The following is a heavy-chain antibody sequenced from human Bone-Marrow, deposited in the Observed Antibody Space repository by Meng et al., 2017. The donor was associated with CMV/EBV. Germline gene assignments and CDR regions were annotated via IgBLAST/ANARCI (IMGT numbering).Heavy chain of an antibody. CDR3: TTDQGLGRY. V-gene: IGHV3-15*01. J-gene: IGHJ4*01. D-gene: IGHD7-27*01. CDR1: GLTFNKAW. CDR2: IKTKSDGATT. Sequence: GGFLRLSCTASGLTFNKAWMSWVRQLPGKGLEWVGRIKTKSDGATTDYAAPVKGRFIISRNDSTNTVYLQINSLKTNDTAVYYCTTDQGLGRYWGHGTLVTVSS.